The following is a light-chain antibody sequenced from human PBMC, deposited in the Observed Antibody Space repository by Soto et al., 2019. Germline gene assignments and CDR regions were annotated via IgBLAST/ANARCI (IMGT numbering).Light chain of an antibody. CDR3: KSFTSSSTFV. V-gene: IGLV2-14*01. CDR2: EVG. CDR1: SSDVGDYNY. Sequence: QSVLTQPASVSGSPGQTITISCTGTSSDVGDYNYVSWYQQHPGKAPKLMIYEVGNRPSGVSSRFSGSKSGNTASLTISGLQAEDEADYYCKSFTSSSTFVFGNGTKVTVL. J-gene: IGLJ1*01.